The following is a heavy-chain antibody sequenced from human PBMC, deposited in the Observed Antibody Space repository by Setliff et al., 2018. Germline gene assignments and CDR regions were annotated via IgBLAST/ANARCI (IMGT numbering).Heavy chain of an antibody. J-gene: IGHJ4*02. Sequence: TCIVAGDSISNTGYYWTWIRQPTGKRLEWIGHIDPSGDTNYSPSLKSRVTISRDTSKNQLSLELTSVTAADTAVYYYARSLSSGSYWNSRPFYSDYWGQGTLVTVSS. V-gene: IGHV4-61*09. CDR1: GDSISNTGYY. CDR3: ARSLSSGSYWNSRPFYSDY. D-gene: IGHD3-10*01. CDR2: IDPSGDT.